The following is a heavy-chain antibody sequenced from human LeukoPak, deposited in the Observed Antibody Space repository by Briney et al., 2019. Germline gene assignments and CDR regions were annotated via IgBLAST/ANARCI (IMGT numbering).Heavy chain of an antibody. CDR1: GGSISSGSYY. CDR3: ARTTQWDLGFDP. J-gene: IGHJ5*02. V-gene: IGHV4-61*02. Sequence: PSETLSLTCTVSGGSISSGSYYWSWIRQPAGKGLEWIGRIYTSGSTNYNPSLKSRVTISVDTSKNQFSLKLSSVTAADTAVYYCARTTQWDLGFDPWGQGTLVTVSS. D-gene: IGHD1-26*01. CDR2: IYTSGST.